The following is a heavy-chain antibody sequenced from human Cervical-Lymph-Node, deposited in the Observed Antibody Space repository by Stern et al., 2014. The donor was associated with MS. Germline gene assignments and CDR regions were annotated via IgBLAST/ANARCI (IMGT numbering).Heavy chain of an antibody. J-gene: IGHJ4*02. CDR3: AKGSGGSGYYPVALDY. Sequence: VQLVQSGGGLVQPGRSLRLSCAASGFTFDDYAMHWVRPAPGKGLAWVSGITWNSVSVGYADSVKGRFTISRDNAKNSLYLQMNSLRGDDTALYYCAKGSGGSGYYPVALDYWGQGTLVTVSS. CDR2: ITWNSVSV. CDR1: GFTFDDYA. V-gene: IGHV3-9*01. D-gene: IGHD3-3*01.